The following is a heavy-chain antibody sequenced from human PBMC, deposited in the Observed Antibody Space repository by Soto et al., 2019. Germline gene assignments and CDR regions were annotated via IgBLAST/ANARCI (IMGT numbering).Heavy chain of an antibody. V-gene: IGHV3-23*01. J-gene: IGHJ4*02. Sequence: GGSLRLSCVASGFPFETYAMSWVRQAPGRGLEWVSGIYGSGRGISYADSVKGRFTISRDNSNNVLYLRMDSLRAEDTAVYYCAKDRQPDGLWPFDHWGKGTLVTVS. CDR3: AKDRQPDGLWPFDH. D-gene: IGHD2-8*01. CDR2: IYGSGRGI. CDR1: GFPFETYA.